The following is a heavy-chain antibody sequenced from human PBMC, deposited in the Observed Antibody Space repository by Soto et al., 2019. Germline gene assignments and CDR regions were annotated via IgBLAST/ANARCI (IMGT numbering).Heavy chain of an antibody. CDR2: IYYSGST. Sequence: KPSETLSLTCTVSGGSISSGGYYWSWIRQHPGKGLEWIGYIYYSGSTYYNPSLKSRVTISVDTSKNQFSLKLSSVTAADTAVYYCARDFVGGPVDYWGQGTLVTVSS. CDR1: GGSISSGGYY. D-gene: IGHD2-15*01. V-gene: IGHV4-31*03. J-gene: IGHJ4*02. CDR3: ARDFVGGPVDY.